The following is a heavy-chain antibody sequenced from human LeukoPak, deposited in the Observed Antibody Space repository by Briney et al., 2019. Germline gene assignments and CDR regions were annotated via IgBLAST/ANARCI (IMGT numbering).Heavy chain of an antibody. D-gene: IGHD2-15*01. CDR3: ARGSLEGYYYYGMDV. V-gene: IGHV4-31*03. J-gene: IGHJ6*02. CDR1: GGSISSGGYY. CDR2: IYYSGST. Sequence: PSQTLSLTCTVSGGSISSGGYYWSWIRQHPGKGLEWIGYIYYSGSTYYNPSLKSRVTISVDTSKNQFSLKLSSVTAADTAVYYCARGSLEGYYYYGMDVWGQGTTVTVSS.